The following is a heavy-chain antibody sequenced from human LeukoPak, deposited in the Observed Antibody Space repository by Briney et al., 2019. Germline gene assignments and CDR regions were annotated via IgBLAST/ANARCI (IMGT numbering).Heavy chain of an antibody. CDR3: ARGLGYCSSTSCPYYYYGMDV. D-gene: IGHD2-2*01. CDR2: ISYDGSNK. Sequence: GGSLRLSCAASGLTLSSYAMHWVRQAPGKGLEWVPVISYDGSNKYYADSVKGRFTISRDNSKNTLYLQMNSLRAEDTAVYYCARGLGYCSSTSCPYYYYGMDVWGKGTTVAVSS. V-gene: IGHV3-30*04. CDR1: GLTLSSYA. J-gene: IGHJ6*04.